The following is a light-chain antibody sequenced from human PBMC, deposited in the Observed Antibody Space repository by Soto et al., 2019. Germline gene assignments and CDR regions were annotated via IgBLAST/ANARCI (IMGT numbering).Light chain of an antibody. CDR1: QSVSNN. J-gene: IGKJ4*01. V-gene: IGKV3-15*01. CDR3: QQYNKWPLT. CDR2: HAS. Sequence: EIVMTQSPATLSVSPGERATLSCRASQSVSNNLAWYQQNPGQAPRLLISHASTRATGIPARFSGSGSGTEFTLTISSLQSEDFAVYYCQQYNKWPLTFGGGTKVELK.